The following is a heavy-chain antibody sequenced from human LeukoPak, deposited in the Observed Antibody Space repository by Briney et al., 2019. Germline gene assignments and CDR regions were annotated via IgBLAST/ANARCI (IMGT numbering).Heavy chain of an antibody. V-gene: IGHV3-23*01. J-gene: IGHJ4*02. CDR2: ISGSGGST. Sequence: GGSLRLSCAASGFTFSSYAMSWVRQAPGKGLEWVSAISGSGGSTYYADSVKGRFTISRDNSKNTLYLQMNSLRAEDTAVYYCARDIANYYDSSASRGYFDYWGQGTLVTVSS. CDR3: ARDIANYYDSSASRGYFDY. CDR1: GFTFSSYA. D-gene: IGHD3-22*01.